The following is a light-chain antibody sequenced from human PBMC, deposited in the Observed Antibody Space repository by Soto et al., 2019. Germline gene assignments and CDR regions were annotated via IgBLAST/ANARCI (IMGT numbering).Light chain of an antibody. V-gene: IGLV2-14*01. CDR2: EVS. J-gene: IGLJ1*01. CDR1: SSDVGGYNY. CDR3: SSYTSSSTLV. Sequence: QSARTQPASVSGSPGQSITSSCTGTSSDVGGYNYVSWYQQHPGKAPKLMIYEVSNRPSGVSNRFSGSKSGNTASLTISGLQAEDEADYYCSSYTSSSTLVFGTETKLTVL.